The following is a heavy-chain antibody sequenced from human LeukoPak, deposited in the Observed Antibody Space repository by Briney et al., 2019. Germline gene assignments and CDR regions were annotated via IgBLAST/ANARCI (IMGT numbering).Heavy chain of an antibody. D-gene: IGHD3-10*02. J-gene: IGHJ5*02. V-gene: IGHV1-18*01. Sequence: ASVKVSCKASGYTFTSYGISWVRQAPRQGLEWMGWISAYNGNTNYAQKLQGRVTMTTDTSTSTAYMELRSLRSDDTAVYYCARARFGISWFDPWGQGTLVTVSS. CDR2: ISAYNGNT. CDR3: ARARFGISWFDP. CDR1: GYTFTSYG.